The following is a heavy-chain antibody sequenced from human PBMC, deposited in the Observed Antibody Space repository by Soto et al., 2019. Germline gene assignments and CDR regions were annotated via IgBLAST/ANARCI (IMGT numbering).Heavy chain of an antibody. CDR2: IWYDGSNE. J-gene: IGHJ4*02. Sequence: QVQLMDSGGGVVQPGRSLRLSCATSGFTFRNNGMHWVRQAPGKGLEWVAVIWYDGSNENYADSVKGRFIISRDNSKNMLYLQMNSLRVEDTAVYYCARWGDGKKFDYWGQGTLVTVSS. D-gene: IGHD3-16*01. CDR1: GFTFRNNG. V-gene: IGHV3-33*01. CDR3: ARWGDGKKFDY.